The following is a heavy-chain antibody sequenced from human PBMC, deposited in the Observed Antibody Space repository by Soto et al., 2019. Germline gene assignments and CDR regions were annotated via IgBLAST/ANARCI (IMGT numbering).Heavy chain of an antibody. V-gene: IGHV1-18*01. CDR1: GYTFTSYG. D-gene: IGHD2-15*01. CDR2: ISGYNGNS. J-gene: IGHJ4*02. CDR3: AREDIQDIVVVGVAPEGLGY. Sequence: QVQLVQSGAEVKKPGASVKVSCKASGYTFTSYGISWVRQAPGQGLEWMGRISGYNGNSNYAQNLQGRVTTTTDTSTSTADMELRSLRSDDTAVYYCAREDIQDIVVVGVAPEGLGYWGQGNLVTVSS.